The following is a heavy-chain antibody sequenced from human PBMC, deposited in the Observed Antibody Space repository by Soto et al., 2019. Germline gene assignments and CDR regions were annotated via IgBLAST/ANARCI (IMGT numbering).Heavy chain of an antibody. CDR3: AKGRGFYSDNYFDP. CDR1: DDSITNYY. CDR2: VYSSGSA. Sequence: SETLSLTFTVSDDSITNYYWTWIRQPTGKGLEWIGHVYSSGSANYNPSLKSRVTMSLDTSKNQFSLSLKSVTAADTAMYYCAKGRGFYSDNYFDPWGQGTQVTVSS. D-gene: IGHD3-22*01. J-gene: IGHJ5*02. V-gene: IGHV4-4*07.